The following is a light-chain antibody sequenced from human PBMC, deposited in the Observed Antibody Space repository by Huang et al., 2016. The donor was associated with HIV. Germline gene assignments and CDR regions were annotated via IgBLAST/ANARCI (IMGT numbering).Light chain of an antibody. Sequence: DIQLTQSPSAMAASVGDRVTITCRATQDIYNYLAWFQQQPGKAPKRLIYGASSLQTWVPSRFSGSGSETEFTLTINNLQPEDSATYFCLQHKNFHAPTFGQGTKVEIK. CDR1: QDIYNY. CDR2: GAS. J-gene: IGKJ1*01. V-gene: IGKV1-17*03. CDR3: LQHKNFHAPT.